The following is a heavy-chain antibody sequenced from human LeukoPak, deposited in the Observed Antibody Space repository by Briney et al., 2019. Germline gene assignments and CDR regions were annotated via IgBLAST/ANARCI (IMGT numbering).Heavy chain of an antibody. V-gene: IGHV1-18*01. CDR1: GYTFTSYG. CDR2: ISAYNGNT. Sequence: ASATVSCKASGYTFTSYGISWVRQAPGQGLEGMGWISAYNGNTNYAQKLQGRVTMTTDTSTSTAYMELRSLRSDDTAVYYCARGVVVPAATYYYYYYYMDVWGKGTTVTVSS. J-gene: IGHJ6*03. D-gene: IGHD2-2*01. CDR3: ARGVVVPAATYYYYYYYMDV.